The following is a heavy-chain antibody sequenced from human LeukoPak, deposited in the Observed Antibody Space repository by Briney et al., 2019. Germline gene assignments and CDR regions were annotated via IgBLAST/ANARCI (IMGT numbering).Heavy chain of an antibody. CDR3: ARRYGYNGGFDP. CDR1: GYIFTTYW. J-gene: IGHJ5*02. V-gene: IGHV5-51*01. D-gene: IGHD5-24*01. Sequence: GESLQISSKGSGYIFTTYWIGWVRQVPGKGLEWMGIIYPGDSDTTYSPSFQGHITISADKSISTAYLQWSSLKASDTAMYYCARRYGYNGGFDPWGQGTVVTVSS. CDR2: IYPGDSDT.